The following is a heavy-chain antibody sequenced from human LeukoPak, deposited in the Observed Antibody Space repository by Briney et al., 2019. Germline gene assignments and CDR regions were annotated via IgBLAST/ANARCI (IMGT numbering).Heavy chain of an antibody. Sequence: PGGSLRLSCAASGFTFSSYSMNWVRQAPGEGLEWVSSISSSSSYIYYADSVKGRFAISRDNAKNSLYLQMNSLRAEDTAVYYCARDLDYYDSSGPSSDWGQGTLVTVSS. CDR1: GFTFSSYS. CDR3: ARDLDYYDSSGPSSD. J-gene: IGHJ4*02. CDR2: ISSSSSYI. V-gene: IGHV3-21*01. D-gene: IGHD3-22*01.